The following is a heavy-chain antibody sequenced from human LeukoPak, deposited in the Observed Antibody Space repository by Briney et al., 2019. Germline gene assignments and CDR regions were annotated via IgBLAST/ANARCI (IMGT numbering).Heavy chain of an antibody. CDR3: ARDRVLTMVRGDESWFDP. CDR2: INPNSGGT. J-gene: IGHJ5*02. CDR1: GYTFTSYY. Sequence: ASVKVSCKASGYTFTSYYIHWVRQAPGQGLEWMGWINPNSGGTNYAQKFQGRVTMTRDTSISTAYMELSRLRSDDTAVYYCARDRVLTMVRGDESWFDPWGQGTLVTVSS. D-gene: IGHD3-10*01. V-gene: IGHV1-2*02.